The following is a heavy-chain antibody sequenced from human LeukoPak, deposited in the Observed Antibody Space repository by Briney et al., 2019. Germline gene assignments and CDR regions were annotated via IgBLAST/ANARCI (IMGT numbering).Heavy chain of an antibody. CDR1: GESFSGYY. V-gene: IGHV4-34*01. Sequence: KPSETLSLTCAVYGESFSGYYWSWIRQPPGKGLEWIGEINHSGSTNYNPSLKSRVTISVDTSKNQFSLKLSSVTAADTAVYYCAIGRRNYGAYGGAYYFDYWGQGTLVTVSS. CDR2: INHSGST. CDR3: AIGRRNYGAYGGAYYFDY. J-gene: IGHJ4*02. D-gene: IGHD4-17*01.